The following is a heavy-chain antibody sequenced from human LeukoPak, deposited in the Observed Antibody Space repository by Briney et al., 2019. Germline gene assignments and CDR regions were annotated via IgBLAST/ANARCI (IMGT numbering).Heavy chain of an antibody. CDR3: ARFGGPHAFDI. CDR2: IYSSGTT. V-gene: IGHV4-4*07. Sequence: SETLSLTCNVSGVSIINNYWSWIRQPAGKGPEFIGRIYSSGTTTYNPSLQSRVTMSVDTSKNHFSLTLSSVTAADTAVYYCARFGGPHAFDIWGQGTMVTVSS. D-gene: IGHD3-3*01. CDR1: GVSIINNY. J-gene: IGHJ3*02.